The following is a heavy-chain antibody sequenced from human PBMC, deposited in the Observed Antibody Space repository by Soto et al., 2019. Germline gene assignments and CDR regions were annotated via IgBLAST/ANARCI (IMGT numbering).Heavy chain of an antibody. CDR1: GGTFSSYA. J-gene: IGHJ6*02. CDR3: ARRSGRATTYYYYGMDV. CDR2: IIPIFGTA. D-gene: IGHD1-26*01. Sequence: VASVKVSCKASGGTFSSYAISWVRQAPGQGLEWMGGIIPIFGTANYAQKFQGRVTITADESTSTAYMELSSLRSEDTAVYYCARRSGRATTYYYYGMDVWGQGTTVTVSS. V-gene: IGHV1-69*13.